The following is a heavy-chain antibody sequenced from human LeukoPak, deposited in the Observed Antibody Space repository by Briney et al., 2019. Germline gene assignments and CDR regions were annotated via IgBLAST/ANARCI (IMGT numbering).Heavy chain of an antibody. D-gene: IGHD2-21*02. CDR1: GGSISSGGYY. V-gene: IGHV4-31*03. CDR2: IYYSGST. Sequence: TLSLTCTVSGGSISSGGYYWSWVRQHPGKGLEWIGYIYYSGSTYYNPSLKSRVTISVDTSKNQFSLKLSSVTAADTAVYYCARVTAYCGGDCSRYFDYWGQGTLVTVSS. J-gene: IGHJ4*02. CDR3: ARVTAYCGGDCSRYFDY.